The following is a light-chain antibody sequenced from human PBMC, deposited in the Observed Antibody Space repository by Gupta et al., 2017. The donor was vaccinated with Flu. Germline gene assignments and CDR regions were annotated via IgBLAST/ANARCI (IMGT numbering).Light chain of an antibody. CDR2: AVT. CDR1: SSDVGGYNY. CDR3: CSHRSDRVYV. V-gene: IGLV2-14*01. J-gene: IGLJ1*01. Sequence: QSALIQPASVSGSPGPSISISCHGTSSDVGGYNYVAWYQQHPGKTPKLMIYAVTNRPSGVSNRFSSSKSGNTASLTISGLQAEDEADYYCCSHRSDRVYVFGSGTKVTV.